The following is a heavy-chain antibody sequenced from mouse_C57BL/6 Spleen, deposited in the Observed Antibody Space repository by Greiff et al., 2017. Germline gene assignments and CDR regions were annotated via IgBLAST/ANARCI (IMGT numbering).Heavy chain of an antibody. CDR3: TRDYGNGAMDY. D-gene: IGHD2-1*01. V-gene: IGHV5-9-1*02. CDR1: GFTFSSYA. J-gene: IGHJ4*01. CDR2: ISSGGDYI. Sequence: EVQLVESGAGLVKPGGSLKLSCAASGFTFSSYAMSWVRQTPEKRLEWVAYISSGGDYIYYADTVKGRFTISRDNARNTLYLQMSSLKSEDTAMYYCTRDYGNGAMDYWGQGTSVTVAS.